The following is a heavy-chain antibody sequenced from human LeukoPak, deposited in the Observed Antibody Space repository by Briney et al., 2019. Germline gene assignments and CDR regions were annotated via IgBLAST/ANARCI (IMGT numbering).Heavy chain of an antibody. D-gene: IGHD6-19*01. CDR1: GDSISSANYY. J-gene: IGHJ4*02. V-gene: IGHV4-31*03. Sequence: SQRHSLTCTVSGDSISSANYYWSWIRQHPGKALEWIGYIYYSGTTNYNSSLKSRVSISVDTSKNQFSLKLSSVTAADTAVYYCATREVGSSGWYGMYFDYWGQASKASDSS. CDR3: ATREVGSSGWYGMYFDY. CDR2: IYYSGTT.